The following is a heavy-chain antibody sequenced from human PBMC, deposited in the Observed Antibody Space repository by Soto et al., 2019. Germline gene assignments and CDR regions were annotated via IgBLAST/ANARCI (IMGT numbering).Heavy chain of an antibody. D-gene: IGHD6-6*01. CDR3: ARDPYSSSSGSLDY. Sequence: GASVKVSCKASGYTFTSYGISWVRQAPGQGLEWMGWISAYNGNTNYAQKLQGRVTMTTDTSTSTAYMELRSLRSDDTAVYYCARDPYSSSSGSLDYWGQGTLVTVSS. CDR1: GYTFTSYG. CDR2: ISAYNGNT. J-gene: IGHJ4*02. V-gene: IGHV1-18*01.